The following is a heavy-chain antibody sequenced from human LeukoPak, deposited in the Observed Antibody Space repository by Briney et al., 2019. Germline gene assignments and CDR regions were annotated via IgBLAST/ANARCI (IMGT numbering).Heavy chain of an antibody. D-gene: IGHD4-23*01. V-gene: IGHV4-34*01. J-gene: IGHJ4*02. Sequence: SETLSLTCAVYGGSFSGYYRSWIRQPPGKGLEWIGEINHSGSTNYNPSLKSRVTISVDTSKNQFSLKLSSVTAADTAVYYCARVTYGGNLYYFDYWGQGTLVTVSS. CDR1: GGSFSGYY. CDR3: ARVTYGGNLYYFDY. CDR2: INHSGST.